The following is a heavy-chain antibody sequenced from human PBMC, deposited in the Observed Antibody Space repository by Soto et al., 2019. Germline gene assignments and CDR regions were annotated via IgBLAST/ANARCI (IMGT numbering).Heavy chain of an antibody. CDR3: ASGASRWYPYFFDS. CDR2: IIPYYNTL. Sequence: SVKVSCKDSEGTFNRYAIAWVRQAPGQGLEWMGGIIPYYNTLNYAQKFQDRVTSTADESTNTVHMEPSSLRSDDTAVYFCASGASRWYPYFFDSWAQGTLVTVSS. V-gene: IGHV1-69*13. J-gene: IGHJ4*02. CDR1: EGTFNRYA. D-gene: IGHD6-13*01.